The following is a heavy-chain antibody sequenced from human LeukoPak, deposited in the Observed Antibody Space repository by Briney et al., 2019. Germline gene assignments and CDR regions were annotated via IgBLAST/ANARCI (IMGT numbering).Heavy chain of an antibody. CDR1: GFTFSSDG. Sequence: GGSLRLSCTPSGFTFSSDGMHWVRQAPGKGLEWLAFIGYDGSNKYCAVSVKGRFTISRDNSKNTLYLQMNRLRAEDTAVYYCAKQPHLKLEWLLFDYWGQRTLVTVSS. D-gene: IGHD3-3*01. CDR2: IGYDGSNK. V-gene: IGHV3-30*02. CDR3: AKQPHLKLEWLLFDY. J-gene: IGHJ4*02.